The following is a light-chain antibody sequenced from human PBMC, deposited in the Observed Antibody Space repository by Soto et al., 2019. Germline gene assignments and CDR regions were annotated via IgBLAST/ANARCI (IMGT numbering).Light chain of an antibody. Sequence: DVVMTQSPLSLPGSLGQPASISCRSSQSLVYSDGITYLNWFQQRAGQSPRRLIYKVSNRDSGVPDRFSASGSGTDFTLQISRVEADDIGVYYCMQGTHWPPTFGQGTKLEIK. CDR3: MQGTHWPPT. J-gene: IGKJ2*01. CDR1: QSLVYSDGITY. V-gene: IGKV2-30*01. CDR2: KVS.